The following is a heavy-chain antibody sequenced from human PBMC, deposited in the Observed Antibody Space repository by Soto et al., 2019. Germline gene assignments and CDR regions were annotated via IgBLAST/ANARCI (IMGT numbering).Heavy chain of an antibody. CDR2: IKSKTDGGTT. V-gene: IGHV3-15*07. J-gene: IGHJ6*02. Sequence: GGSLRLSCAASGFTFSNAWMNWVRQAPGKGLEWVGRIKSKTDGGTTDYAAPVKGRFTISRDDSKNTLYLQMNSLKTEDTAVYYCTTSGIAVAGSHYYYYYGMDVWGQGTTVTVSS. CDR3: TTSGIAVAGSHYYYYYGMDV. CDR1: GFTFSNAW. D-gene: IGHD6-19*01.